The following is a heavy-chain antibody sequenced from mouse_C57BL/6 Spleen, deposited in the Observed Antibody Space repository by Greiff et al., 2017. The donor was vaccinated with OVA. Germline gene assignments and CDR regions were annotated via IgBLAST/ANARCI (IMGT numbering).Heavy chain of an antibody. V-gene: IGHV5-17*01. CDR1: GFTFSDYG. J-gene: IGHJ2*01. CDR3: ARPGYYGLYYFDY. Sequence: EVKLVESGGGLVKPGGSLKLSCAASGFTFSDYGMHWVRQAPEKGLEWVAYISSGSSTIYYADTVKGRFTISRDNAKNTLFLQMTSLRSDDTAMYYCARPGYYGLYYFDYWGQGTTLTVSS. D-gene: IGHD1-2*01. CDR2: ISSGSSTI.